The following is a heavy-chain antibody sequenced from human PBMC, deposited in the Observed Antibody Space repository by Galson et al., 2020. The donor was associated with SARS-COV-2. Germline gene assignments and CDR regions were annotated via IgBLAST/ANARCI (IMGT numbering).Heavy chain of an antibody. V-gene: IGHV2-5*02. CDR1: GFSLSTSGVG. Sequence: KMSGPTLVKPTQTLTLTCTFSGFSLSTSGVGVAWIRQAPGKALEWLATIYWDDDTRYSPSLKNRLTITRDTSKNQVVLKMTNMDPVDTATYYCAHTLEASPFDPWGQGTLVTVSS. CDR3: AHTLEASPFDP. CDR2: IYWDDDT. J-gene: IGHJ5*02.